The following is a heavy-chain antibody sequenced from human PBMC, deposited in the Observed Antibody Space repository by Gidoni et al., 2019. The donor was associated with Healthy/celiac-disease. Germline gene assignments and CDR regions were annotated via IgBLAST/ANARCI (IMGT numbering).Heavy chain of an antibody. Sequence: EVQLLESGGGLVQPGGSLRLSCAASGFTFSSYAMSWVRQAPGKGLEWVSAISGSGGSTYYADSVKGRFTISRDNSKNTLYLQMNSLRAEDTAVYYCAKDRSRREGIVGAHSGGYYFDYWAREPWSPSPQ. CDR3: AKDRSRREGIVGAHSGGYYFDY. J-gene: IGHJ4*02. CDR2: ISGSGGST. CDR1: GFTFSSYA. D-gene: IGHD1-26*01. V-gene: IGHV3-23*01.